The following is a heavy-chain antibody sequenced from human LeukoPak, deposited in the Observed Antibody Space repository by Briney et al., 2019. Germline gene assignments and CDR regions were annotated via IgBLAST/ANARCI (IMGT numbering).Heavy chain of an antibody. D-gene: IGHD5-18*01. Sequence: GGSLRLSCAASGFTFSSYAMHRVRQAPGKGPEWVAVISYDGSNKYYADSVKGRFTISRDNSKNTLYLQMNSLRAEDTAVYYCARVRVDTAMVAGAFDIWGQGTMVTVSS. V-gene: IGHV3-30-3*01. J-gene: IGHJ3*02. CDR3: ARVRVDTAMVAGAFDI. CDR2: ISYDGSNK. CDR1: GFTFSSYA.